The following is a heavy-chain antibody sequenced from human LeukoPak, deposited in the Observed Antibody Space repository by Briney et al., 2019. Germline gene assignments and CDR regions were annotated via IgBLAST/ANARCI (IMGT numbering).Heavy chain of an antibody. CDR3: ARLSGATVPRGYFDY. Sequence: PGGSLRLSCAASGFTFSGYSMNWVRQAPGKGLEWVSYISSSSSTIYYADSVKGRFTISRDNAKNSLYLQMNSLRAEDTAVYYCARLSGATVPRGYFDYWGQGTLVTVSS. CDR1: GFTFSGYS. V-gene: IGHV3-48*04. CDR2: ISSSSSTI. J-gene: IGHJ4*02. D-gene: IGHD1-26*01.